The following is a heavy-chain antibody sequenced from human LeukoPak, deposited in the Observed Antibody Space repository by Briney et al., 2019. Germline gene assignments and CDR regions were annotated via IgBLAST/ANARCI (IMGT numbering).Heavy chain of an antibody. Sequence: GESLKISCKGSGYSFITYWIAWVRQMPGEGLEWMGIIYPGDSDTRYSPSFQGQVTISADKSINTAYLQWSSLKASDTAIYYCAGQNYEQWLVEPANWFDPWGQGTLVTVSS. J-gene: IGHJ5*02. CDR1: GYSFITYW. CDR2: IYPGDSDT. D-gene: IGHD6-19*01. V-gene: IGHV5-51*01. CDR3: AGQNYEQWLVEPANWFDP.